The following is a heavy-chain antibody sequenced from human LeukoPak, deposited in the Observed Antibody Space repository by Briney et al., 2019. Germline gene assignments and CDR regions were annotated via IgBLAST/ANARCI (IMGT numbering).Heavy chain of an antibody. J-gene: IGHJ3*02. CDR1: GGTFSSYA. V-gene: IGHV1-69*04. CDR3: ARRWYYDFWSGYWINAFDI. D-gene: IGHD3-3*01. Sequence: SVKVSCKASGGTFSSYAISWVRQAPGQGLEWMGRIIPILGIVNYAQKFQGRVTITADKSTSTAYMELSSLRSEDTAVYYCARRWYYDFWSGYWINAFDIWGQGTMVTVSS. CDR2: IIPILGIV.